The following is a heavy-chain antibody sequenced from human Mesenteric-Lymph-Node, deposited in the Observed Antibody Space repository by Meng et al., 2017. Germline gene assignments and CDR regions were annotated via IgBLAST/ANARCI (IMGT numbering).Heavy chain of an antibody. CDR1: GFTFSSYW. J-gene: IGHJ4*01. V-gene: IGHV3-7*01. D-gene: IGHD2-15*01. CDR2: IKQDGSEK. CDR3: TKGGADNDY. Sequence: GGSLRLSCAASGFTFSSYWMSWVRQAPGKGLEWVANIKQDGSEKYYVESVRGRFTISRDNAQNSLFLQMNGLRAEDTAVYYCTKGGADNDYWGHGTQVTGYS.